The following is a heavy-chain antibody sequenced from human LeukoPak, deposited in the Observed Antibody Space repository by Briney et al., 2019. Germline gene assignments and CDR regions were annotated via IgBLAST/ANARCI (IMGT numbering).Heavy chain of an antibody. CDR2: ISGSGGST. D-gene: IGHD6-19*01. Sequence: PGGSLRLSCAASGFTFRDYYMSWVRQAPGKGLEWVSGISGSGGSTYYADSVKGRFTISRDNSKNTLYLQMSSLRAEDTAVYYCAKDLRYSSGWDAFDIWGQGTMVTVSS. V-gene: IGHV3-23*01. J-gene: IGHJ3*02. CDR3: AKDLRYSSGWDAFDI. CDR1: GFTFRDYY.